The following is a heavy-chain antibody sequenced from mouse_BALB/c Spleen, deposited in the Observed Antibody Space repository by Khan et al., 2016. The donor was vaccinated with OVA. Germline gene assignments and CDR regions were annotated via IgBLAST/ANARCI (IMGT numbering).Heavy chain of an antibody. CDR2: INSDGSVI. CDR1: GFTFSGFW. CDR3: MIYAMDY. Sequence: EVELVESGGGLVQFGGSRGLSCEGSGFTFSGFWMSWVRQTPGKTLEWIGDINSDGSVINYAPSIKDRFTIFRDNDKSTLYLQMSNVRSEDTATXFCMIYAMDYWGQGTSVTVSS. V-gene: IGHV11-2*02. J-gene: IGHJ4*01.